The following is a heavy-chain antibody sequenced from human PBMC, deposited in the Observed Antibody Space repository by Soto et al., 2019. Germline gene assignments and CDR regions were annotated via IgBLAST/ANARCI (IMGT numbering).Heavy chain of an antibody. CDR3: GQGRGSRVRFDY. CDR1: GGSFSTSSYY. CDR2: ISYSGTT. V-gene: IGHV4-39*01. D-gene: IGHD6-13*01. Sequence: QLQLQESGPGLVKPSETLSLTCAVSGGSFSTSSYYWGWIRQPPGKGLEWIGTISYSGTTYYNPSLKGRVPISADTSKNQFSLTLSSVTATDAAVYYCGQGRGSRVRFDYWGQGTLVTVSS. J-gene: IGHJ4*02.